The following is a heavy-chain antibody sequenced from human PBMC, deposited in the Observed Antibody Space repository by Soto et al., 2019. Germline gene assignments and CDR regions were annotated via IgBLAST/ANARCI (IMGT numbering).Heavy chain of an antibody. V-gene: IGHV3-23*01. CDR2: LNSGGGTT. CDR1: GVDSVYYA. J-gene: IGHJ4*02. D-gene: IGHD3-10*01. Sequence: GGSLRLSCAASGVDSVYYAMTGVRQPPGKGLEWVSILNSGGGTTYYADSVKGRVTISTDTSKNTLYLQINSLRAGDTAVYYCARTIIHYYFDSWGQGTLVTVSS. CDR3: ARTIIHYYFDS.